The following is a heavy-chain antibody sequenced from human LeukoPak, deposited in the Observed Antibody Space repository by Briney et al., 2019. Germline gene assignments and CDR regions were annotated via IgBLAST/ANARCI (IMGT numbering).Heavy chain of an antibody. D-gene: IGHD4-17*01. CDR1: GFTLSSYG. J-gene: IGHJ5*02. CDR2: IWNDGTKK. CDR3: ASSGASPTVIYNWFDP. V-gene: IGHV3-33*01. Sequence: GTSLRLSCAASGFTLSSYGMHWVRQAPGKGLKWVAIIWNDGTKKYYSDSVKGRFTISRDNSKNTLYLQMNSLRAEDTAVYYCASSGASPTVIYNWFDPWGQGTLVTVSS.